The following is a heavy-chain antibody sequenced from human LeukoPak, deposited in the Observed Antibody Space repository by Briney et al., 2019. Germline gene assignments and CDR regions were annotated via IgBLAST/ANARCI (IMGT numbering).Heavy chain of an antibody. CDR3: AREGISALGEH. CDR1: GFTFSNYW. V-gene: IGHV3-7*01. D-gene: IGHD2/OR15-2a*01. Sequence: GGSLRLSCAASGFTFSNYWMSWVRQAPGKGLEWVANIREDGSEKYYVDSVKGQFTISRDNAKNSLYLQMKSLRVEDTAVYYCAREGISALGEHWGQGTLVTVSS. CDR2: IREDGSEK. J-gene: IGHJ1*01.